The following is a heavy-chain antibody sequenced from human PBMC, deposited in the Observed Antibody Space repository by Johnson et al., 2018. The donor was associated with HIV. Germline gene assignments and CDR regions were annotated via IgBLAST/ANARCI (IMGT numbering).Heavy chain of an antibody. J-gene: IGHJ3*02. Sequence: VQLVESGGGLVKPGGSLRLSCAASGFTFSDYYMSWIRQAPGKGLEWVSYISRSGSTIYYADAVKGRFTISRENAKKSLYLQMNSLRAEDTAVYYCARPGIAAATPPLAFDIWGQGTMVTVSS. D-gene: IGHD6-13*01. V-gene: IGHV3-11*04. CDR1: GFTFSDYY. CDR3: ARPGIAAATPPLAFDI. CDR2: ISRSGSTI.